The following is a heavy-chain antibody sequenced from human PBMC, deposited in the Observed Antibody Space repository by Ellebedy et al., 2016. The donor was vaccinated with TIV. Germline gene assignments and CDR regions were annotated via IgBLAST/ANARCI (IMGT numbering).Heavy chain of an antibody. CDR2: MRQDGSEE. Sequence: GGSLRLSCAASGFSFRSYWMSWVRQAPGKGLEWVANMRQDGSEEYYVDSVKGRFSISRDNAKNSLYLQMNSLRVEDSAVYYCATDGSYGDYLSPTHAFVMWGQGTTVTVSS. CDR1: GFSFRSYW. V-gene: IGHV3-7*01. CDR3: ATDGSYGDYLSPTHAFVM. J-gene: IGHJ3*02. D-gene: IGHD4-17*01.